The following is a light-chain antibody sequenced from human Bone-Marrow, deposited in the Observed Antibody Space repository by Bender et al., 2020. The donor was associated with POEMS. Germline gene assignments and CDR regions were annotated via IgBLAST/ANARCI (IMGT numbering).Light chain of an antibody. Sequence: SYELTQPLSVSVALGQTARITCGGNDIGAKSVHWYRQKPGQAPVPVIYRDRNRPSGIPERFSGSNSGNTATLTISRAQAGDEADYHCQVWDRSTVVFGGGTKVTVL. CDR2: RDR. V-gene: IGLV3-9*01. CDR3: QVWDRSTVV. J-gene: IGLJ2*01. CDR1: DIGAKS.